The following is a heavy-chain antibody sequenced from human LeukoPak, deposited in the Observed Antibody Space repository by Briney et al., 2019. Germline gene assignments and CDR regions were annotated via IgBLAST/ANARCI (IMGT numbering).Heavy chain of an antibody. D-gene: IGHD5-24*01. J-gene: IGHJ3*02. V-gene: IGHV1-8*03. CDR3: ARGRRWLQGAFDI. Sequence: GASVKVSCKASGYTFTSYDINWVRQATGQGLEWMGWMNPNSGNTGYAQKFQGRVTITRNTSISTAYMELSSLRSEDTAVYYCARGRRWLQGAFDIWGQGTMVTVSS. CDR2: MNPNSGNT. CDR1: GYTFTSYD.